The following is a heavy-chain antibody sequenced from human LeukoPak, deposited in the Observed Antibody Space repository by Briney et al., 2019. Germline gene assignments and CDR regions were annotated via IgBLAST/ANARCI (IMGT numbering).Heavy chain of an antibody. J-gene: IGHJ4*02. V-gene: IGHV1-2*06. D-gene: IGHD5-24*01. Sequence: ASVKVSCKASGYTFTGYYMHWVRQAPGQGLEWMGRINPNSGGTNYAQKFQGRVTMTRGTSISTAYMELSRLRSDDTAVYYCARDRRMATTTFDYWGQGTLVTVSS. CDR1: GYTFTGYY. CDR2: INPNSGGT. CDR3: ARDRRMATTTFDY.